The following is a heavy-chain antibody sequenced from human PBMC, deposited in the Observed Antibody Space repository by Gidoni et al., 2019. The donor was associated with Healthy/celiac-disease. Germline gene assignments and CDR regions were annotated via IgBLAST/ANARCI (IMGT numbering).Heavy chain of an antibody. D-gene: IGHD1-26*01. CDR3: ARRGNIVGATQVDY. V-gene: IGHV1-8*01. Sequence: QVQLLQSGAELMKPVASVLVSCKASVYTFTSYDINWVRQVTGQGLEWMGWMKPNSDNTGYAQKFQGRVNMTRNTSINTAYMELSSLGSEDTAVYYCARRGNIVGATQVDYWGQGTLVTVSS. CDR1: VYTFTSYD. J-gene: IGHJ4*02. CDR2: MKPNSDNT.